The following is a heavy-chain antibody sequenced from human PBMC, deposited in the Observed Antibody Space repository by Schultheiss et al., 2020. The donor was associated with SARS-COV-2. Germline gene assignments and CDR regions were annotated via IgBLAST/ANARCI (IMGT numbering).Heavy chain of an antibody. V-gene: IGHV4-59*01. CDR1: GGSISSYY. J-gene: IGHJ4*02. D-gene: IGHD3-22*01. Sequence: SETLSLTCTVSGGSISSYYWSWIRQPPGKGLEWIGEINHSGSTNYNPSLKSRVTISVDTSKNQFSLKLSSVTAADTAVYYCARGEYYDSSGYLNWGQGTLVTVSS. CDR3: ARGEYYDSSGYLN. CDR2: INHSGST.